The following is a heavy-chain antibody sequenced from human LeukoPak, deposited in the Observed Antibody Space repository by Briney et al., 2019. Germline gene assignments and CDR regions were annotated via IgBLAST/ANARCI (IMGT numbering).Heavy chain of an antibody. Sequence: GRSLRLSCAASGFTFSSYAMNWVRQAPGKGLEWVSAISSSGGSTYYADSVKGRFTISRDNSKSTLYLQMNSLRAEDTAVYYCAKDPRRNYYDSSGYLVYWGQGTLVTVSS. D-gene: IGHD3-22*01. CDR3: AKDPRRNYYDSSGYLVY. V-gene: IGHV3-23*01. CDR1: GFTFSSYA. CDR2: ISSSGGST. J-gene: IGHJ4*02.